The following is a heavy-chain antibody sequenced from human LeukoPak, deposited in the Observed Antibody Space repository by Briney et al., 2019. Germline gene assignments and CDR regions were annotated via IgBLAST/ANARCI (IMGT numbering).Heavy chain of an antibody. Sequence: GGSLRLSCAASGFTFNSYWMSWVRQAPEKGPEWLANIRQDGSDKQYVDSVKGRFTISRDNVKNSLYLQMNSLSAEDTAVYYCARHSRGSPIDDWGQGTLVTVSS. D-gene: IGHD2-15*01. CDR2: IRQDGSDK. CDR1: GFTFNSYW. V-gene: IGHV3-7*01. CDR3: ARHSRGSPIDD. J-gene: IGHJ4*02.